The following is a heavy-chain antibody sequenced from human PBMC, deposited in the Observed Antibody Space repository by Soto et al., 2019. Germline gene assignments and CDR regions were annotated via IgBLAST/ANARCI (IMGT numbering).Heavy chain of an antibody. V-gene: IGHV3-48*01. CDR1: GFTFSSYS. CDR3: ARRPSFGVVITPYYMDV. J-gene: IGHJ6*03. CDR2: ISSSSSTI. Sequence: GGSLRLSCAASGFTFSSYSMNWVRQAPGKGLEWVSYISSSSSTIYYADSVKGRFTISRDNAKNSLYLQMNSLRAEDTAVYYCARRPSFGVVITPYYMDVWGKGTTVTVSS. D-gene: IGHD3-3*01.